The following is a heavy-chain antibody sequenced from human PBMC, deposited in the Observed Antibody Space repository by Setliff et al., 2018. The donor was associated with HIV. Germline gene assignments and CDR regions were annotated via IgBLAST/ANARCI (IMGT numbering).Heavy chain of an antibody. CDR1: EFTLSGYS. V-gene: IGHV3-23*01. D-gene: IGHD3-22*01. J-gene: IGHJ4*02. Sequence: GGSLRLSCIASEFTLSGYSMSWVRQAPGKGLEWVSAIDPSGTRTYYADSVKGRFTISRDNSQDTLYLHMSSLRAEDTAIYYCARGSRDDSVYRPVDYWGRGTLVTVSS. CDR3: ARGSRDDSVYRPVDY. CDR2: IDPSGTRT.